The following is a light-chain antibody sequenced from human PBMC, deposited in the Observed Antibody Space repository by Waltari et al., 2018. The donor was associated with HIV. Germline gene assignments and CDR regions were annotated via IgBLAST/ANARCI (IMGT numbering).Light chain of an antibody. V-gene: IGLV1-47*01. Sequence: QSVLTQPPSPSGPPGQRVTISCSGSSTTIGRKYLYWYQKLPGSAPKLLIYRNNQRPSGVPDRFSGSKSGTSASLAISGLRSEDEADYYCAAWDDTLSVLFGGGTKLTVL. CDR1: STTIGRKY. J-gene: IGLJ2*01. CDR3: AAWDDTLSVL. CDR2: RNN.